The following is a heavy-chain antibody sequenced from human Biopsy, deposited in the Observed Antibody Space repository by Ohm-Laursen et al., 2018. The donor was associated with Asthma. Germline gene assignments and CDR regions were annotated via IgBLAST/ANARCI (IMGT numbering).Heavy chain of an antibody. Sequence: SETLSLTCTVSGGSISSDYWSWLRQSPGKGLEWIGYIHNSGNTTYNPSLQSRVTISLDTSKNHFSLRLSFVTAADTAVYFCARGQGRGIQLWSLDPWGQGILVTVSS. D-gene: IGHD5-18*01. V-gene: IGHV4-59*01. CDR3: ARGQGRGIQLWSLDP. CDR2: IHNSGNT. CDR1: GGSISSDY. J-gene: IGHJ5*02.